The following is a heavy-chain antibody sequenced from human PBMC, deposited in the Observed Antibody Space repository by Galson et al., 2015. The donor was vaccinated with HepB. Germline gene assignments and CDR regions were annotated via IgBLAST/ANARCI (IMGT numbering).Heavy chain of an antibody. D-gene: IGHD6-13*01. J-gene: IGHJ4*02. Sequence: SLRLSCAAAGFTFSGYWMTWVRQAPGKGLEWVANIKEDESEKYYVDSVKGPFTISRDNAKNSLYLQLNSLRAEDTAVYFCARFAGGGYSTSWYRSGFDYWGQGTLVIVSS. CDR1: GFTFSGYW. CDR2: IKEDESEK. V-gene: IGHV3-7*05. CDR3: ARFAGGGYSTSWYRSGFDY.